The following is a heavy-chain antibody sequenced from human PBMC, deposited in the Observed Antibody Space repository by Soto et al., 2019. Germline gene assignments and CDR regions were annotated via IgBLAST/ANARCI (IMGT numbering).Heavy chain of an antibody. J-gene: IGHJ5*02. CDR2: IYHSGST. CDR3: AREHHRRQFDP. CDR1: GDSVTSHY. V-gene: IGHV4-4*02. Sequence: PSETLSLTCSFSGDSVTSHYLTWIRQPPGKGLEWIGEIYHSGSTNYNPSLKSRVTISVDKSKNQFSLKLSSVTAADTAVYYCAREHHRRQFDPWGQGTLVTVSS.